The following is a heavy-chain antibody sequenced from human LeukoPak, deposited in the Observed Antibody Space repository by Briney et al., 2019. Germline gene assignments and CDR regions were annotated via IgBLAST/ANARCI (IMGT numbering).Heavy chain of an antibody. CDR2: IIPIFGTA. CDR1: GGTFSSYA. J-gene: IGHJ4*02. D-gene: IGHD3-22*01. Sequence: GASVKASCKASGGTFSSYAISWVRQAPGQGLEWMGGIIPIFGTANYAQKFQGRVTITTDESTSTAYMELSSLRSEDTAVYYCASGYYYDSSGYYYVYNYCGQGTLVTVSS. V-gene: IGHV1-69*05. CDR3: ASGYYYDSSGYYYVYNY.